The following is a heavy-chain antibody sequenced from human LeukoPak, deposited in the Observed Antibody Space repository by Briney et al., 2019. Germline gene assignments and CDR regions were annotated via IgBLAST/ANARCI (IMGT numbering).Heavy chain of an antibody. CDR2: IYYSGST. V-gene: IGHV4-30-4*08. D-gene: IGHD3-3*01. CDR3: ARVYYAFWSGYYNWFDP. Sequence: SQTLSLTCTVSGGSISSGDYYWSWIRQPPGKRLEWMGYIYYSGSTYYNPSLKSRVTISVDTSKNQFSLKLSSVTAADPAVYYCARVYYAFWSGYYNWFDPWGQGTLVTVSS. J-gene: IGHJ5*02. CDR1: GGSISSGDYY.